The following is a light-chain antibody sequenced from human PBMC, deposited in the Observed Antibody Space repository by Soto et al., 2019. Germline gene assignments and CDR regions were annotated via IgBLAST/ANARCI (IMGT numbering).Light chain of an antibody. CDR2: AAS. CDR1: QGISRW. CDR3: QQADRFPLT. J-gene: IGKJ1*01. Sequence: DIQMTQSPSSVFASVGDRVTITCRSSQGISRWLAWYQQRPGRAPKLLIYAASSLQSGVPSRFSVSGSGADFTLTISSLQPEDFATYYCQQADRFPLTFGQGTKVEIK. V-gene: IGKV1D-12*01.